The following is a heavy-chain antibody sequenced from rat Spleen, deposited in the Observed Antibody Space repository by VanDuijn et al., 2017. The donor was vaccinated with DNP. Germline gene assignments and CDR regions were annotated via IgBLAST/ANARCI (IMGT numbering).Heavy chain of an antibody. CDR3: TRVGGAPYVMDA. CDR2: IWTGGST. CDR1: GFSLTNYH. Sequence: QVELKESGPGLVQPSQTLSLTCTVSGFSLTNYHVHWVRQPPGKGLEWVGVIWTGGSTAYNSALKSRLSISRDTSKSQVFLKMSSLKTEDTAIYYCTRVGGAPYVMDAWGQGASVTVSS. D-gene: IGHD3-1*01. V-gene: IGHV2-32*01. J-gene: IGHJ4*01.